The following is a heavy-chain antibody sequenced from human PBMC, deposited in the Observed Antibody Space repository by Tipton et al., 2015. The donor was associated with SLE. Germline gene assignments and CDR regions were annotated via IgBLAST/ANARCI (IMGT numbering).Heavy chain of an antibody. CDR3: ARQQLGRGMDV. J-gene: IGHJ6*02. D-gene: IGHD6-6*01. Sequence: SLRLSCAASGFTFSSYSMNWVRQAPGKGLEWVANIKQDGSEKYYVDSVKGRFTISRDNAKNSLYLQMNSLRAEDTAVYYCARQQLGRGMDVWGQGTTVTVSS. CDR1: GFTFSSYS. CDR2: IKQDGSEK. V-gene: IGHV3-7*02.